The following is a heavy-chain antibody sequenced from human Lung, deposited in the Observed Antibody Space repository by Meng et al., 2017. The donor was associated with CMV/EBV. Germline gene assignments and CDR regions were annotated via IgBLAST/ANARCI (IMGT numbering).Heavy chain of an antibody. CDR1: GGSISSSNW. CDR3: ARVVTALWGYYFDY. Sequence: QGQRQDAGPCRLESPGTLSLTCGGSGGSISSSNWWSWVRQPPGKGLEWIGEIYHSGSTNYNPSLKSRVTISVDKSKNQFSLKLSSVTAADTAVYYCARVVTALWGYYFDYWGQGTLVTVSS. CDR2: IYHSGST. J-gene: IGHJ4*02. V-gene: IGHV4-4*03. D-gene: IGHD2-21*02.